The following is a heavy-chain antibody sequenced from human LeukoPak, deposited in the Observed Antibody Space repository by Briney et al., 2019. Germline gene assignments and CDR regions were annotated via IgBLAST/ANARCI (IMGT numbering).Heavy chain of an antibody. V-gene: IGHV4-39*01. D-gene: IGHD5-24*01. CDR2: IHYSGST. J-gene: IGHJ3*02. CDR3: ARTTLHDAFDI. Sequence: PSETLSLTCTVSGGSISSSSYYWGWIRQPPGKGLEWIGNIHYSGSTYYNPSLKSRVTISVDTSKNQFSLKLSSVTAADTAVYYCARTTLHDAFDIWGQGTMVAVSS. CDR1: GGSISSSSYY.